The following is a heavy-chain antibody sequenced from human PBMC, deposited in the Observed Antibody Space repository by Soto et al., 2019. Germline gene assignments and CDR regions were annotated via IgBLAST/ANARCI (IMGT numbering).Heavy chain of an antibody. CDR2: VNHAGST. CDR3: AGDSKRRGACDI. V-gene: IGHV4-34*01. J-gene: IGHJ3*02. Sequence: KPSETLSLTCAVYSGSFSVYYWNWIRQSPGKGLEWIGEVNHAGSTNYNPSLKSRVTISVDSSKNQFSLKLSSVTAADTAVYFCAGDSKRRGACDIWGQGTMVTVSS. CDR1: SGSFSVYY. D-gene: IGHD4-4*01.